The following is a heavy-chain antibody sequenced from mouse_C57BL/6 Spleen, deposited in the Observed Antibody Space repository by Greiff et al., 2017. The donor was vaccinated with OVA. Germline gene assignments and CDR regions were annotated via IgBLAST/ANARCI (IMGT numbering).Heavy chain of an antibody. V-gene: IGHV14-3*01. CDR3: APITTVVPFAY. CDR1: GFNIKNTY. D-gene: IGHD1-1*01. CDR2: IDPANGNT. Sequence: VQLQQSVAELVRPGASVKLSCTASGFNIKNTYMHWVKQRPEQGLEWIGRIDPANGNTKYAPKFQGKATISSDTTSHTAYLQLSSLATEDAAIYYCAPITTVVPFAYWGQGTLVTVSA. J-gene: IGHJ3*01.